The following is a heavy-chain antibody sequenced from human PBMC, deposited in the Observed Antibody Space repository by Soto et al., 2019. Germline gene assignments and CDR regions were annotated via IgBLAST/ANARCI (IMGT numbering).Heavy chain of an antibody. CDR1: GFMFSGYW. CDR3: ARDWNGYRDY. V-gene: IGHV3-7*05. CDR2: IKQDVSEI. J-gene: IGHJ4*02. D-gene: IGHD5-12*01. Sequence: EVQLVESGGGVVQPGGSLRLSCAASGFMFSGYWMTWVRQAPGKGLEWVANIKQDVSEIYYVDSVRGRFTISRDNVKNSLYLKMNSLRAEDTAVYYCARDWNGYRDYWGQGTLVTVSS.